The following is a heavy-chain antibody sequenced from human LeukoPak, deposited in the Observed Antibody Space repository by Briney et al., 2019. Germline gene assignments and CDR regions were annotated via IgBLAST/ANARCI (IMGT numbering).Heavy chain of an antibody. CDR3: ARDRRIAVAATSDY. V-gene: IGHV3-74*01. CDR2: IDADGSAT. CDR1: GFTFSSYS. Sequence: GGSLRLSCAASGFTFSSYSMHWVRQAPGKGLVWVSGIDADGSATVYADSVKGRSTISRDNAKNTVFLQMNSLTAEDTAVYYCARDRRIAVAATSDYWGQGTLVTVSS. D-gene: IGHD6-19*01. J-gene: IGHJ4*02.